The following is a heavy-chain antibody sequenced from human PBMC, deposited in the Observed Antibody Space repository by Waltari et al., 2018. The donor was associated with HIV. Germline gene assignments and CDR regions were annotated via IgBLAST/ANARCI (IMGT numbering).Heavy chain of an antibody. J-gene: IGHJ4*02. CDR1: GGSFSGYY. CDR3: ARGRVDRSFDY. Sequence: QVQLQQWGAGLLKPSETLSLTGGVYGGSFSGYYWSWIRQPTGKGLEWIGEINHSGSTNYNPSLKSRVTISVDTSKNQFSLKLSSVTAADTAVYYCARGRVDRSFDYWGQGTLVTVSS. D-gene: IGHD5-12*01. V-gene: IGHV4-34*01. CDR2: INHSGST.